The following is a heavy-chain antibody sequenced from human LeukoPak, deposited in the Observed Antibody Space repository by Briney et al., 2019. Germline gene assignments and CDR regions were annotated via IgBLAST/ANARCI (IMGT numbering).Heavy chain of an antibody. CDR3: ARDSPFGFY. Sequence: GGSLRLSCAASGFTFSDYWMSWVRQAPGKGLEWVVNIKQDGSEKNYVDSVKGRFIISRDNAKNSLYLQMNSLRAEDTAVYYCARDSPFGFYWGQGTLVTVSS. CDR1: GFTFSDYW. V-gene: IGHV3-7*01. CDR2: IKQDGSEK. J-gene: IGHJ4*02. D-gene: IGHD3-10*01.